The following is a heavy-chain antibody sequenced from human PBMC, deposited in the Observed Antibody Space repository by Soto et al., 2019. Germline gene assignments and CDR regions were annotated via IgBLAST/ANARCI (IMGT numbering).Heavy chain of an antibody. Sequence: QVQLQESGPGLVKPSQTLSLTCTVSGDSMTTVGYYWTWIRQHPGQGLEWIVFISYSGSTYYSSSLKGRVAISADTSKNQFSLKLTSVTAADTAVYYCTRGDYWGQGTLVTVSS. CDR2: ISYSGST. CDR3: TRGDY. CDR1: GDSMTTVGYY. V-gene: IGHV4-31*03. J-gene: IGHJ4*02.